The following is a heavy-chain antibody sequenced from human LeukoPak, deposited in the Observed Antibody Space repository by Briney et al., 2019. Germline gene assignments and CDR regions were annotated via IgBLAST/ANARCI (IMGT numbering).Heavy chain of an antibody. CDR3: ARDGVGYYDSSGYYYFQH. D-gene: IGHD3-22*01. CDR1: GYSFPSYW. CDR2: INPNSGGT. V-gene: IGHV1-2*02. Sequence: PGESLKISCKGSGYSFPSYWIGWVRQAPGQGLERMGWINPNSGGTNYAQKFQGRVTMTRDTSISTAYMELSRLRSDDTAVYYCARDGVGYYDSSGYYYFQHWGQGTLVTVSS. J-gene: IGHJ1*01.